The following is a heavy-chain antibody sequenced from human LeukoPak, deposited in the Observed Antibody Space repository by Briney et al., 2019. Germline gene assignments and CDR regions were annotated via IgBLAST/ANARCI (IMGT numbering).Heavy chain of an antibody. CDR3: AKDRYYDSSGYPYYYGMDV. CDR1: GFTFSSYG. CDR2: ISYDGSNK. J-gene: IGHJ6*02. Sequence: PGGSLRLSCAASGFTFSSYGMHWVRQAPGKGLERVAVISYDGSNKYYADSVKGRFTISRDNSKNTLYLQMNSLRAEDTAVYYCAKDRYYDSSGYPYYYGMDVWGQGTTVTVSS. D-gene: IGHD3-22*01. V-gene: IGHV3-30*18.